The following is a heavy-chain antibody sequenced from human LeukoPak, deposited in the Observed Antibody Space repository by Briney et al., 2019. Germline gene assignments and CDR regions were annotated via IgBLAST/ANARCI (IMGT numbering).Heavy chain of an antibody. D-gene: IGHD3-22*01. J-gene: IGHJ4*02. CDR2: IYTGGNT. Sequence: GGSLRLSCAASGFTVSDNNMNWVRQAPGKGLEWVSVIYTGGNTYYADSVKGRFTISRDNSKNTLYLQMNSLRAEDTAVYYRVRDRRAYYYETGYWGRGILVTVSS. CDR3: VRDRRAYYYETGY. CDR1: GFTVSDNN. V-gene: IGHV3-66*01.